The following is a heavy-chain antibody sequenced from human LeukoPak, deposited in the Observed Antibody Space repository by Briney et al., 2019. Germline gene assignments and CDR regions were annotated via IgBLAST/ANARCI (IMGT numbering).Heavy chain of an antibody. J-gene: IGHJ3*02. Sequence: GGSLRPSCAASGFTFSSYGMHWVRQAPGKGLEWVAFIRYDGSNKYYADSVKGRFTISRDNSKNTLYLQMNSLRAEDTAVYYCAKSRSGDLDAFDIWGQGTMVTVSS. CDR1: GFTFSSYG. V-gene: IGHV3-30*02. D-gene: IGHD3-10*01. CDR3: AKSRSGDLDAFDI. CDR2: IRYDGSNK.